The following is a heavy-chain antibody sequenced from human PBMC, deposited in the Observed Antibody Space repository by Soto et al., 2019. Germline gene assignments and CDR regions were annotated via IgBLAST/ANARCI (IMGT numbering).Heavy chain of an antibody. D-gene: IGHD2-15*01. Sequence: EVQLVESGGGLVKPGGSLRLSCAASGFTFSTSTMKWVRQAPGQGLEWLSSISNTSTYTYYAASVRGRFTISRDNAKNSLYLQMNSLTAEDTAVYYCARVGSPGYCSGGFCPPPDYWGQGTLVTVSS. CDR2: ISNTSTYT. CDR3: ARVGSPGYCSGGFCPPPDY. J-gene: IGHJ4*02. CDR1: GFTFSTST. V-gene: IGHV3-21*02.